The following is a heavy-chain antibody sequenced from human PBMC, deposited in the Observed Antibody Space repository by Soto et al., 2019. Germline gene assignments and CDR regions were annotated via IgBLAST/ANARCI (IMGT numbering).Heavy chain of an antibody. CDR3: ARVRYYGSGSYYNGVY. V-gene: IGHV4-34*01. J-gene: IGHJ4*02. CDR2: INHSGST. CDR1: GGSFSGYY. D-gene: IGHD3-10*01. Sequence: QVQLQQWGAGLLKPSETLSLTCAVYGGSFSGYYWSWIRQPPGKGLEWIGEINHSGSTNYNPSLKSRVTISVDTSKNQFSLKLSSVTAADTAVYYCARVRYYGSGSYYNGVYWGQGTLVTVSS.